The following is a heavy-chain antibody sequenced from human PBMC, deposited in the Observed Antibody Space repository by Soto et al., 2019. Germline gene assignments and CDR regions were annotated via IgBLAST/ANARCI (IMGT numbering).Heavy chain of an antibody. D-gene: IGHD3-10*01. CDR2: IYHSGST. J-gene: IGHJ4*02. V-gene: IGHV4-4*02. Sequence: SETLSLTCAVSSGSISSSNWWSWVRQPPGKGLEWIGEIYHSGSTNYNPSLKSRVTISVDKSKNQFSLKLSSVTAAGTAVYYCASTYYYGSGSRLTLDYWGQGTLVTVSS. CDR1: SGSISSSNW. CDR3: ASTYYYGSGSRLTLDY.